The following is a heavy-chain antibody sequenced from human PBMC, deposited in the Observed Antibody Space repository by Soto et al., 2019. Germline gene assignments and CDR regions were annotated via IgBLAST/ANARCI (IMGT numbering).Heavy chain of an antibody. Sequence: QVQLVQSGAEVKKPGASVKVSCKTSGYTFSTYDINWVRQAPGQGLEWMGWISAYNGNTNYAQKCKCKVTMTADASPSPVYQELRSLRSDDTTVYSCARPLYSTSSYYYCGMDVWGQGTPVIISS. CDR1: GYTFSTYD. CDR3: ARPLYSTSSYYYCGMDV. D-gene: IGHD6-6*01. V-gene: IGHV1-18*01. J-gene: IGHJ6*02. CDR2: ISAYNGNT.